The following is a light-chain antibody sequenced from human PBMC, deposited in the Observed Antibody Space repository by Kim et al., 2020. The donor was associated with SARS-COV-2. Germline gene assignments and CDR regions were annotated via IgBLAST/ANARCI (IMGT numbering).Light chain of an antibody. CDR3: QEYNNWPPLT. CDR2: GAT. Sequence: SPGERATLSCRASQSVSSNLALYQQKPGQAPRLLIYGATTRATGIPARFSGSESGTEFTLTISSLQSEDFAVYYCQEYNNWPPLTFGGGTKVDIK. V-gene: IGKV3-15*01. CDR1: QSVSSN. J-gene: IGKJ4*01.